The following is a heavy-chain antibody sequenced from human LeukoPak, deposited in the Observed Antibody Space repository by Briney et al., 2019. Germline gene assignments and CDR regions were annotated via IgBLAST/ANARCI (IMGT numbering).Heavy chain of an antibody. D-gene: IGHD5-18*01. CDR3: ARRATTERGHSYGLDY. Sequence: GGSLRLSCAASGFTFSSYSMNWVRQAPGKGLEWVSSISTSSSSSSYIYYADSVTGRFTISRDNAKNSLYLQMNSLRAEDTAVYHCARRATTERGHSYGLDYWGQGTLVTVSS. CDR1: GFTFSSYS. J-gene: IGHJ4*02. CDR2: ISTSSSSSSYI. V-gene: IGHV3-21*01.